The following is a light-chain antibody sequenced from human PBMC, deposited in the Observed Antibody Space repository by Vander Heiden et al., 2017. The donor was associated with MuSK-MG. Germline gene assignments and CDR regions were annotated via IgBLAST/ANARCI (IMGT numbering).Light chain of an antibody. CDR2: KAS. CDR3: QQYVSEYYT. CDR1: QSISSW. J-gene: IGKJ2*01. Sequence: DIQMTQSPSTLSASVGDRVTITCRASQSISSWLNWYQQKPGKAPKLLIYKASSLESGVPSRFSGSGSGTEFTLTISSLQPDDFATYYCQQYVSEYYTFGQGTKLEIK. V-gene: IGKV1-5*03.